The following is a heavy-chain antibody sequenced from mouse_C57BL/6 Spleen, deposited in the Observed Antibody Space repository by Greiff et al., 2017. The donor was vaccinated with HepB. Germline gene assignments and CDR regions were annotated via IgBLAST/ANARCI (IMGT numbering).Heavy chain of an antibody. D-gene: IGHD2-5*01. Sequence: VMLVESGAELARPGASVKLSCKASGYTFTSYGISWVKQRTGQGLEWIGEIYPRSGNTYYNEKFKGKATLTADKSSSTAYMELRSLTSEDSAVYFCARRGLDYSNFWGQGTTLTVSS. CDR2: IYPRSGNT. CDR1: GYTFTSYG. J-gene: IGHJ2*01. V-gene: IGHV1-81*01. CDR3: ARRGLDYSNF.